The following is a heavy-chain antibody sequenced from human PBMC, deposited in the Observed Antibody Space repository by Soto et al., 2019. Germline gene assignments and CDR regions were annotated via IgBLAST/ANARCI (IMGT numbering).Heavy chain of an antibody. Sequence: QVRLVESGGGVVQPGRSLRLSGAASGFTFSNYGMHWVRQAPGKGLEWVAVMWYDGSNRYYADSVKGRFTISRDNSKNTLYLQMNSLRAEDTAVYYCAREPGESSSGWWLYFDDWGQGTLVAVSS. CDR2: MWYDGSNR. J-gene: IGHJ4*02. CDR1: GFTFSNYG. V-gene: IGHV3-33*01. CDR3: AREPGESSSGWWLYFDD. D-gene: IGHD6-19*01.